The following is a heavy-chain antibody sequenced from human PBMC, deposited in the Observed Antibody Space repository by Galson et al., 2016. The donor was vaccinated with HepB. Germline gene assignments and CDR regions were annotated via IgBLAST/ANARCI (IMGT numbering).Heavy chain of an antibody. CDR3: ARGVKYILIRGASRF. J-gene: IGHJ4*02. D-gene: IGHD3-10*01. Sequence: SVKVSCKAFRYTFTGYTMHWVRQAPGQGLEHMGWIDVNSGATKYVQKFQGRVTLTRDTSINTAYMELNSLTSDDTAVYYCARGVKYILIRGASRFWGQGTLVTVSS. CDR1: RYTFTGYT. CDR2: IDVNSGAT. V-gene: IGHV1-2*02.